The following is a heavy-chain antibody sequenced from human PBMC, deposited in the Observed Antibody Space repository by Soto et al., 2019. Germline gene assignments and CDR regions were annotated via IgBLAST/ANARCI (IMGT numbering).Heavy chain of an antibody. Sequence: GESLKISCKGSGYSFTSYWIGWVRQMPGKGLEWMGIIYPGDSDTRYSPSFQGQVTISADKSISTAYLQWSSLKASGTAMYYCARYSIAARLAYYYGMDVWGQGTTVTVSS. D-gene: IGHD6-6*01. J-gene: IGHJ6*02. CDR1: GYSFTSYW. CDR2: IYPGDSDT. V-gene: IGHV5-51*01. CDR3: ARYSIAARLAYYYGMDV.